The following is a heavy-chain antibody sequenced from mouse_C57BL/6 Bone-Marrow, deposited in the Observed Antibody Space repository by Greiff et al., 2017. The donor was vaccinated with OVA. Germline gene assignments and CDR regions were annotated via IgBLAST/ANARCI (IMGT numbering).Heavy chain of an antibody. V-gene: IGHV1-72*01. D-gene: IGHD2-4*01. CDR2: IDPNSGGT. J-gene: IGHJ2*01. CDR1: GYTFTSYC. CDR3: ARGTMITTRYYFDY. Sequence: QVQLQQSGAELVKPGASVKLSCKASGYTFTSYCMHWVKQRPGRGLEWIGRIDPNSGGTKYNEKFKSKATLTVDKPSSTAYMQLSSLTSEDSAVYYCARGTMITTRYYFDYWGQGTTLTVSS.